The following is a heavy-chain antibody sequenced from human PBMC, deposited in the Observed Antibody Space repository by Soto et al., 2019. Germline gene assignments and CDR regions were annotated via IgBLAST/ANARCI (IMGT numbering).Heavy chain of an antibody. CDR3: AREVSSGWTSDAFDI. Sequence: SVKVSCKASGGTFSSYAISWVRQAPGQGLEWMGGIIPIFGTANYAQKFQGRVTITADESTSTAYMGLSSLRSEDTAVYYCAREVSSGWTSDAFDIWGQGTMVTVSS. V-gene: IGHV1-69*13. D-gene: IGHD6-19*01. CDR1: GGTFSSYA. CDR2: IIPIFGTA. J-gene: IGHJ3*02.